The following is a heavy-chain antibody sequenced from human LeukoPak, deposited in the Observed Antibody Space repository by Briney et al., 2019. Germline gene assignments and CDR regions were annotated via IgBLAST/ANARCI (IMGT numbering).Heavy chain of an antibody. J-gene: IGHJ4*02. Sequence: SQTLSLTCSVSGDSVSSGGYYWSWIRQPPGKGLEWIGYIYHSGRTYYNPSLKSRVTISVDRSKNHFSLRLSPVTAADTAVYYCAREPGDYNFDYWGQGTLVTVSS. CDR2: IYHSGRT. V-gene: IGHV4-30-2*01. CDR3: AREPGDYNFDY. D-gene: IGHD7-27*01. CDR1: GDSVSSGGYY.